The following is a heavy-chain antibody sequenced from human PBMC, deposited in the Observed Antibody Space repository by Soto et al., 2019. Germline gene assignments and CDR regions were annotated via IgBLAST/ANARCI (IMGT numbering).Heavy chain of an antibody. D-gene: IGHD1-26*01. CDR3: ARSVGDYYYGMDV. CDR2: FYYSGST. J-gene: IGHJ6*02. CDR1: GASITSTSYH. V-gene: IGHV4-39*01. Sequence: PSETLFLTCTVSGASITSTSYHWGWIRQPPGKGLEWIGNFYYSGSTYYNPSLSSRVTISVDASKNQFSVKVSSVTATDTAVYYCARSVGDYYYGMDVWGPGPTVTVSS.